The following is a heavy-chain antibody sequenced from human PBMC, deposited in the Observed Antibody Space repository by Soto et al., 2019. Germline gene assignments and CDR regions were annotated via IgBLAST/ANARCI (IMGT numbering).Heavy chain of an antibody. V-gene: IGHV3-7*05. D-gene: IGHD3-10*01. J-gene: IGHJ6*02. CDR1: GFTFSSYW. CDR2: IKQDGSEK. CDR3: ARNLALVGELWSVYYYYGMDV. Sequence: GGSLRLSCAASGFTFSSYWMSWVRQAPGKGLEWVANIKQDGSEKYYVDSVKGRFTISRDNAKNSLYLQMNSLRAEDTAVYYCARNLALVGELWSVYYYYGMDVWGQGTTVTVSS.